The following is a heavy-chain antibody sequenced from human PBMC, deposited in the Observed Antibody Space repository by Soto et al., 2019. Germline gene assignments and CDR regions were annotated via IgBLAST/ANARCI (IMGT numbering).Heavy chain of an antibody. V-gene: IGHV3-23*01. CDR1: GFTFSSYA. D-gene: IGHD5-12*01. CDR2: IDSSEGSA. Sequence: GGSLRLSCAASGFTFSSYAMTWVRQAPGKGLEWVSTIDSSEGSAYYADSVRGRFTISRDNSKNTLYLQMNSLRAEDTAVYHCAKSPLSVTTIGSYWGQGTLVTVSS. J-gene: IGHJ4*02. CDR3: AKSPLSVTTIGSY.